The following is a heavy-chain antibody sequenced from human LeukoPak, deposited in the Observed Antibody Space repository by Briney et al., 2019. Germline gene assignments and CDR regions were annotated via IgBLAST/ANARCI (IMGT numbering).Heavy chain of an antibody. CDR1: GGSISGDH. D-gene: IGHD6-19*01. CDR2: IYYSGST. V-gene: IGHV4-59*08. Sequence: PSETLSLTCTVSGGSISGDHWNWIRQPPRKGLEWIGYIYYSGSTNYNPSLKSRVTISVDTSKNQFSLNLSSVTAADTAVYYCARRSSSGWYYFDYWGQGTLVTVSS. J-gene: IGHJ4*02. CDR3: ARRSSSGWYYFDY.